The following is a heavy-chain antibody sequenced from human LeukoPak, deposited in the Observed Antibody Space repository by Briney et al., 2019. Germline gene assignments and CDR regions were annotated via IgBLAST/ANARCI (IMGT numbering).Heavy chain of an antibody. J-gene: IGHJ4*02. CDR3: ARALRKGGSYDILTVIDY. V-gene: IGHV4-30-4*01. Sequence: SETLSLTCTVSGGSISSGDYYWSWIRQPPGKGLEWIGYIYYSGSTYYNPSLKSRVTISVDTSKNQFSLKLSSVTAADTAVYYCARALRKGGSYDILTVIDYWGQGTLVTVSS. D-gene: IGHD3-9*01. CDR2: IYYSGST. CDR1: GGSISSGDYY.